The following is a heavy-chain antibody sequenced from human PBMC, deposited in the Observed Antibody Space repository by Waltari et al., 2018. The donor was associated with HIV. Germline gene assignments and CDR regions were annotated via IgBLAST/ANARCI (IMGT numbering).Heavy chain of an antibody. V-gene: IGHV4-34*02. J-gene: IGHJ2*01. Sequence: HVQLQQWGAGLLKPSETLSLTCAVTGASFVGYYLSWFRQSPGMGLEWMGEISQSGSTNYNPPLKSRVTISVDTSKNHFSLNLSSVTAADTAVYYCARGRMGYWYFDLWGRGTLVTVSS. CDR1: GASFVGYY. CDR2: ISQSGST. CDR3: ARGRMGYWYFDL.